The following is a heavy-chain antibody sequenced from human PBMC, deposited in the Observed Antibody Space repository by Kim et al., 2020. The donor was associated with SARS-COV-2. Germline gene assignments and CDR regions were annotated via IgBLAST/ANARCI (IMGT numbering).Heavy chain of an antibody. V-gene: IGHV3-49*04. CDR2: IRSKAYGGTT. Sequence: GGSLRLFCTASGFTFGDYAMSWVRQAPGKGLEWVGFIRSKAYGGTTEYAASVKGRFTISRDDSKSIAYLQMNSLKTEDTAVYYCTREGLVGAPEFDYWGQGTLVTVSS. CDR1: GFTFGDYA. J-gene: IGHJ4*02. D-gene: IGHD1-26*01. CDR3: TREGLVGAPEFDY.